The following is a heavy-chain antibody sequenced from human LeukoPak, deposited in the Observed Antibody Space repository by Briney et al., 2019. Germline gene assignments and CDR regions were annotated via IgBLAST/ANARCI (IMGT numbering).Heavy chain of an antibody. Sequence: SETLSLTCTVSGGSVRSSSYNWGWIRQPPGKGLEWIGTIYYRGTTYYNASLESRVTMSVDTSKNQFSLNLTSVTAADTAVYYCAREGWDDGCHSGVLDYWGQGSLVTVSS. CDR2: IYYRGTT. CDR3: AREGWDDGCHSGVLDY. D-gene: IGHD4-23*01. V-gene: IGHV4-39*07. CDR1: GGSVRSSSYN. J-gene: IGHJ4*02.